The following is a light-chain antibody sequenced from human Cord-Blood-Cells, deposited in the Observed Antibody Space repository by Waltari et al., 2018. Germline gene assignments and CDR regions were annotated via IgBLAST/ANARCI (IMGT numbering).Light chain of an antibody. CDR3: QQYGSSPPFT. CDR1: QSVSSSY. J-gene: IGKJ3*01. CDR2: GAS. Sequence: EIVLTQFPGTLSLSPGDRATLSCRARQSVSSSYLAWYQQKPGQAPRLLIYGASSRATGIPDRFSGSGSGTDFTLTISRLEPEDFAVYYCQQYGSSPPFTFGPGTKVDIK. V-gene: IGKV3-20*01.